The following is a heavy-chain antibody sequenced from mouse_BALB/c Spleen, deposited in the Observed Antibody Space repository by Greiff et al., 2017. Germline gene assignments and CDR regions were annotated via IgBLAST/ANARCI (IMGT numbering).Heavy chain of an antibody. Sequence: VQLQQSGAELAKPGASVKMSCTASGYTFTSYWMHWVKQRPGQGLEWIGYINPSTGYTEYNQKFKDKATLTADKSSSTAYMQLSSLTSEDSAVYYCARDYGNYWFAYWGQGTLVTVSA. D-gene: IGHD2-1*01. CDR2: INPSTGYT. CDR3: ARDYGNYWFAY. V-gene: IGHV1-7*01. CDR1: GYTFTSYW. J-gene: IGHJ3*01.